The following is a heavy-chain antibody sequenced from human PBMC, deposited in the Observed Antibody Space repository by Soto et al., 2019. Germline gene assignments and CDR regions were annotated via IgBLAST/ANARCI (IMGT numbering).Heavy chain of an antibody. D-gene: IGHD3-22*01. V-gene: IGHV1-18*01. CDR1: GYTFTSYG. CDR3: ARDEGYYYDSSGSDY. CDR2: ISAYNGNT. Sequence: QVQLVQSGXXXXXXGASVKVSCKASGYTFTSYGISWVRQAPGQGLEWMGWISAYNGNTNYAQKLQGRVTMTTDTSTSTAYMELRSLRSDDTAVYYCARDEGYYYDSSGSDYWGQGTLVTVSS. J-gene: IGHJ4*02.